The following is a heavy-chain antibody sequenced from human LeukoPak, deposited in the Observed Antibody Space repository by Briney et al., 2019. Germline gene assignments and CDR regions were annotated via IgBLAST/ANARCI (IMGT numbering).Heavy chain of an antibody. CDR2: ISGGGGNT. CDR1: GFTFSSYA. CDR3: AKDGDIWLGDLNWFDP. D-gene: IGHD3-10*01. V-gene: IGHV3-23*01. J-gene: IGHJ5*02. Sequence: GGSLRLSCAASGFTFSSYAMSWVRQAPGKGLEWVSTISGGGGNTYYADSVKGRFTISRDISKNTLYLQMNSLRAEDTAVYYCAKDGDIWLGDLNWFDPWGQGTLVTVSS.